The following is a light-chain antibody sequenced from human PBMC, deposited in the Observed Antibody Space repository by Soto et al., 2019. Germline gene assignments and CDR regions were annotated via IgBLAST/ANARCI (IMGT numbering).Light chain of an antibody. CDR2: SND. CDR1: SSNIASNT. CDR3: ASWDDSLNGHV. J-gene: IGLJ1*01. Sequence: QSALTQPPSASGTPGQRVTVSCSGSSSNIASNTVNWYQQLPGTAPKLLIYSNDQRPSGVPDRFSASKSVTSASLAISGLQSEDEADHYCASWDDSLNGHVFGTGTKVTVL. V-gene: IGLV1-44*01.